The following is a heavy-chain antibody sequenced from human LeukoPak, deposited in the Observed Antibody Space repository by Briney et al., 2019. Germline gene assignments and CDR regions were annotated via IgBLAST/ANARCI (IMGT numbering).Heavy chain of an antibody. J-gene: IGHJ6*02. CDR3: ASGAAAGLYYYYGMDV. CDR1: GGSICSYY. Sequence: PSETLSLTCTVSGGSICSYYWSWIRHPPGKGLEWVGYIYYSGSTNYNTSLKSRVTISVDTSKNQFSLKLSSVTAADTAVYYCASGAAAGLYYYYGMDVWGQGTTVTVSS. D-gene: IGHD6-13*01. CDR2: IYYSGST. V-gene: IGHV4-59*08.